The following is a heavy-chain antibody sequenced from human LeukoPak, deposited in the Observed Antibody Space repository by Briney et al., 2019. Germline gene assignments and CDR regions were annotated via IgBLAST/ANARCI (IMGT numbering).Heavy chain of an antibody. Sequence: PSETLSLTCTVSGGSISSYYWSWIRQPPGKGLEWIGYIYYSGSTNYNPSLKSRVTISVDTSKNQFSLKLSSVTAADTAVYYCARDGGIAAHWYFDLWGRGTLVTVSS. CDR3: ARDGGIAAHWYFDL. J-gene: IGHJ2*01. D-gene: IGHD6-13*01. CDR1: GGSISSYY. CDR2: IYYSGST. V-gene: IGHV4-59*01.